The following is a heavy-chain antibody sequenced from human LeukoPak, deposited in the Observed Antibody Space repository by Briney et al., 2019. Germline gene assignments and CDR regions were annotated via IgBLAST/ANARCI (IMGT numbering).Heavy chain of an antibody. D-gene: IGHD1-26*01. V-gene: IGHV3-33*01. CDR1: GFTFSTYG. Sequence: GGSLRLSCAASGFTFSTYGMHWVRQAPGKGLEWVAMIWYDGSQKYYADSVKGRFTISRDNSKNTFFLQMDSLRAEDTAVYYCAADGSGSHLAWGQGTLVTVSS. CDR2: IWYDGSQK. J-gene: IGHJ5*02. CDR3: AADGSGSHLA.